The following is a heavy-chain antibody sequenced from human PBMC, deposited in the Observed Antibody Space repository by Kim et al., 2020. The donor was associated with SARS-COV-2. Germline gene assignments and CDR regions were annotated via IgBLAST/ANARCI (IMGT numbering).Heavy chain of an antibody. J-gene: IGHJ4*02. CDR3: AKGSSLRAVAGTFDGY. D-gene: IGHD6-19*01. Sequence: GGSLRLSCAASGFTFSSYAMSWVRQAPGKGLEWVSAISGSGGSTYYADSVKGRFTISRDNSKNTLYLQMNSLRAEDTAVYYCAKGSSLRAVAGTFDGYWGQGTLVTVSS. V-gene: IGHV3-23*01. CDR2: ISGSGGST. CDR1: GFTFSSYA.